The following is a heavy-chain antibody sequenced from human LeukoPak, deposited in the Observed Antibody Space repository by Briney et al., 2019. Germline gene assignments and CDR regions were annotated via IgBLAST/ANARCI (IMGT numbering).Heavy chain of an antibody. J-gene: IGHJ4*02. CDR1: GFIFENYA. CDR3: ARVIVGATPAYYFDY. CDR2: ISWNSGRI. V-gene: IGHV3-9*01. D-gene: IGHD1-26*01. Sequence: GGSLRLSCAASGFIFENYAMHWVRQAPGKGLEWVSGISWNSGRIGYADSVKGRFTISRDNAKNSLYLQMNSLRAEDTAVYYCARVIVGATPAYYFDYWGQGTLVTVSS.